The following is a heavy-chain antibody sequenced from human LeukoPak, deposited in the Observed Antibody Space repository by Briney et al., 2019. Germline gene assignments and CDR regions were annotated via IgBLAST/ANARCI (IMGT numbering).Heavy chain of an antibody. V-gene: IGHV3-23*01. D-gene: IGHD5-18*01. CDR2: ISGSGGST. CDR3: AKPYVDTAMVTNWFDP. J-gene: IGHJ5*02. Sequence: PGGSLRLSCAASGFTFSTYGMSWVRQAPGKGLEWVSAISGSGGSTYYTDSVKGRFTISRDNSKNTLYLQMNSLRAEDTAVYYCAKPYVDTAMVTNWFDPWGQGTLVTVSS. CDR1: GFTFSTYG.